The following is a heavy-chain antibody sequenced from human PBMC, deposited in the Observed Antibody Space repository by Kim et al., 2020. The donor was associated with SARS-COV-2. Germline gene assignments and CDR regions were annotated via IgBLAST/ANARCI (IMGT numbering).Heavy chain of an antibody. J-gene: IGHJ3*02. CDR3: ARAMGGITIFGVVTLSAFDI. D-gene: IGHD3-3*01. V-gene: IGHV4-31*03. Sequence: SETLSLTCTVSGGSISSGGYYWSWIRQHPGKGLEWIGYIYYSGSTYYNPSLKSRVTISVDTSKNQFSLKLSSVTAADTAVYYCARAMGGITIFGVVTLSAFDIWGQGTMVPVSS. CDR2: IYYSGST. CDR1: GGSISSGGYY.